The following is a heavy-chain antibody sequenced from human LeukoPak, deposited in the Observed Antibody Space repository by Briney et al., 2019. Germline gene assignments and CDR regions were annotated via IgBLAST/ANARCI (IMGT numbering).Heavy chain of an antibody. V-gene: IGHV3-74*01. D-gene: IGHD3-22*01. J-gene: IGHJ4*02. CDR2: INSDGSST. CDR1: GFTFSSYW. Sequence: GGSLRLSCAASGFTFSSYWMHWVRQAPGKGLVWVSRINSDGSSTSYADSVKGRFTISRDNAKNSLYLQMNSLRAEDTAIYYCARDSYDTSGYNYIDYWGQGTLVTVSS. CDR3: ARDSYDTSGYNYIDY.